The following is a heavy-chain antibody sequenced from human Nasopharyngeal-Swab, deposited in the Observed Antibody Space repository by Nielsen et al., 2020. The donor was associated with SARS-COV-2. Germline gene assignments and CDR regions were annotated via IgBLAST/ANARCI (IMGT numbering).Heavy chain of an antibody. D-gene: IGHD1-26*01. V-gene: IGHV3-23*01. CDR1: GFTFSNYA. J-gene: IGHJ4*02. CDR2: ITSSGDRT. CDR3: AKDRTFGIVGATSIDY. Sequence: GESLKISCAASGFTFSNYAMSWVRQAPGKGLEWVSSITSSGDRTSNADSVKGRFTISRDNSKNTLYLQMNSLRAEDTAVYYCAKDRTFGIVGATSIDYWGQGTLVTVSS.